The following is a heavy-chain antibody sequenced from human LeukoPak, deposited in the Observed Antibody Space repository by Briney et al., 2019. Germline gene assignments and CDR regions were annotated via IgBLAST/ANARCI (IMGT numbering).Heavy chain of an antibody. Sequence: SESPSPTRTVPGGSIRGYFWSWIPAPPGKGVEWGGYIHYSGATNYNPSLKSRVTISIDTSQNQFSPSLSSVAAADTAVYYCARHFRDRGPAQPDFDYWGQGTLVTVSS. CDR3: ARHFRDRGPAQPDFDY. CDR2: IHYSGAT. V-gene: IGHV4-59*08. D-gene: IGHD2-2*01. CDR1: GGSIRGYF. J-gene: IGHJ4*02.